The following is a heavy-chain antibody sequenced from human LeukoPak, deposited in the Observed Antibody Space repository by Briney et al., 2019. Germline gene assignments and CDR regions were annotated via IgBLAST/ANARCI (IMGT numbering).Heavy chain of an antibody. CDR1: GFTFSSYG. J-gene: IGHJ4*02. CDR3: ARHLSGVTGYTYGRGIDY. V-gene: IGHV3-30*02. Sequence: GGSLRLSCAASGFTFSSYGMHWVRQAPGKGLEWVAFIRYDGSNKYYADSVKGRFTISRENAKNSLYLQMNSLRAEDTAVYYCARHLSGVTGYTYGRGIDYWGQGTLVTVSS. D-gene: IGHD5-18*01. CDR2: IRYDGSNK.